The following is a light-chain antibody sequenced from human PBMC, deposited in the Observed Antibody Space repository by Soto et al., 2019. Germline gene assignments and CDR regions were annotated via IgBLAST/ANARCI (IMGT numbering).Light chain of an antibody. Sequence: QSVLAQPASASGSPGQSITISCTGTSSDVGGYNYVSWYQQHPGKSPKLMIYAVSDRPPGVSDRFSGSKSGITASLTISGLQTEDEADYYCISYTDRQSYLFGTGTKVTVL. CDR3: ISYTDRQSYL. V-gene: IGLV2-14*01. CDR1: SSDVGGYNY. CDR2: AVS. J-gene: IGLJ1*01.